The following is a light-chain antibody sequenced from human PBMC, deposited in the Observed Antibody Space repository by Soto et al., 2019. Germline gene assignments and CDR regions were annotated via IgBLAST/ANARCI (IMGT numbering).Light chain of an antibody. V-gene: IGLV2-18*02. J-gene: IGLJ1*01. Sequence: QSVLTQPPSVSGSPGQSVAISCTGTSSDVGGSNGVSWYQQPPGTAPKLMIYDVSNRPSGVSNRFSGSKSGNTASLTISGLQAEDEADYYCSSYTSSSTLLFGTGTKVTVL. CDR3: SSYTSSSTLL. CDR2: DVS. CDR1: SSDVGGSNG.